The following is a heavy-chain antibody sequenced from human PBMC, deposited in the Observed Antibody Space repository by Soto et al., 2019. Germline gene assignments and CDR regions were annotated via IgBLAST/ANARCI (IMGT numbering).Heavy chain of an antibody. CDR1: GFTFSDYY. D-gene: IGHD4-17*01. Sequence: GGSLRLSCAASGFTFSDYYMSWIRQAPGKGLEWVSYISSNGNTIYYADSVKGRFTISRDNAKNSLYLQMNSLRAEDTAVYYCAKVRHNFGDYDYWGQGTLVTVSS. CDR3: AKVRHNFGDYDY. CDR2: ISSNGNTI. J-gene: IGHJ4*02. V-gene: IGHV3-11*01.